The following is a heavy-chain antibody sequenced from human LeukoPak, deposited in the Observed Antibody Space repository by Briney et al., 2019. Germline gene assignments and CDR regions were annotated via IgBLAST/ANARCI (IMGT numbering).Heavy chain of an antibody. J-gene: IGHJ4*02. CDR3: ARGEVAGTWGYFDY. Sequence: ASVKVSCKASGGTFSSYAISWVRQAPGQGLEWMGGIIPIFGTANYAQKFQGRVTITADESTSTAYMELSSLRSEDTAVYYCARGEVAGTWGYFDYWGQGTLVTVSS. CDR1: GGTFSSYA. CDR2: IIPIFGTA. V-gene: IGHV1-69*13. D-gene: IGHD6-19*01.